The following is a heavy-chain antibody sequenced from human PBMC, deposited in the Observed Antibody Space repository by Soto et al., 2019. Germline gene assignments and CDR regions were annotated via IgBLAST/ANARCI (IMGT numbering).Heavy chain of an antibody. CDR1: GGTFSSYP. CDR2: IIPILGIA. D-gene: IGHD2-21*02. J-gene: IGHJ4*02. V-gene: IGHV1-69*04. Sequence: QGQLVQSGAEVKKPGSSVKVSCKASGGTFSSYPISWVRQAPGQGLEWMGRIIPILGIANYAQKFQGRVTITADKSTSTAYMELSSLRSEDTAVYYCARDAMGTVVTPPLDLWGQGTLVTVSS. CDR3: ARDAMGTVVTPPLDL.